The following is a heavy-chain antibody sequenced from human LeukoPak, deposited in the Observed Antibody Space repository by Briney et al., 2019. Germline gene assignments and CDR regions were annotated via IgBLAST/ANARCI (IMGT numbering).Heavy chain of an antibody. V-gene: IGHV4-59*01. CDR1: GVSINGFY. CDR3: AREVLDYSGSGTYYRHFDF. CDR2: IYYSGPT. Sequence: SETLSLTCTVSGVSINGFYWSWIRQPPGKGLEWMGYIYYSGPTNYNPSIRSRVTISVATSKNQFSLKLSCGIAADTAVYYCAREVLDYSGSGTYYRHFDFWGQGTLVTVSS. D-gene: IGHD3-10*01. J-gene: IGHJ4*02.